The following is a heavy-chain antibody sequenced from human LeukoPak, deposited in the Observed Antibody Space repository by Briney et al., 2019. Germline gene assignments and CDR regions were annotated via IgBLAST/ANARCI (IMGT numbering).Heavy chain of an antibody. CDR2: ISGSGGST. D-gene: IGHD1-7*01. J-gene: IGHJ4*02. CDR1: GFTFSSYA. V-gene: IGHV3-23*01. Sequence: GGSLRLSCAASGFTFSSYAMSWVRQAPWKGLEWVSAISGSGGSTYYADSVKGRFTISRDNSKNTLYLQMNSLRAEDTAVYYCAKTNWNYLKLHDYWGQGTLVTVSS. CDR3: AKTNWNYLKLHDY.